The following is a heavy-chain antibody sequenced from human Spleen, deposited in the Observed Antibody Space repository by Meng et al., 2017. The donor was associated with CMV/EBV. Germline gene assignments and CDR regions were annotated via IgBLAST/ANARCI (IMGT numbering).Heavy chain of an antibody. CDR1: GFTFSSYW. D-gene: IGHD1-26*01. Sequence: GGSLRLSCAASGFTFSSYWMSWVRQGPGKELIWVSRISDDATITTYADAVKGRFTISRDNAKNTLFLQMDSLRAEDTGVYHCAREHWGALPRWGQGTPVTVSS. CDR2: ISDDATIT. J-gene: IGHJ4*02. CDR3: AREHWGALPR. V-gene: IGHV3-74*03.